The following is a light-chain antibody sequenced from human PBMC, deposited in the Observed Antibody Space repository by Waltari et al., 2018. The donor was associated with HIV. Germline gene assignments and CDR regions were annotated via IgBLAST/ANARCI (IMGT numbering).Light chain of an antibody. CDR1: QSGRYW. CDR2: KAS. CDR3: QQYDSYSYT. J-gene: IGKJ2*01. V-gene: IGKV1-5*03. Sequence: DIQITQSPSTLSASVGDRVTITCRASQSGRYWLAWYQQKAGEATKLLIYKASSLGSGVPSRFSGSGSGTEFTLTISSLQPHDSAVYYCQQYDSYSYTFGQGTKLEIK.